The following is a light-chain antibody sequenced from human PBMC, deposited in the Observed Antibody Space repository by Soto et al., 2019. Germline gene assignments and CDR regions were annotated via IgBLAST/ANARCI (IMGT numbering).Light chain of an antibody. CDR3: SSYAGSNNYV. CDR2: EVS. J-gene: IGLJ1*01. V-gene: IGLV2-8*01. CDR1: SGDVGGYNY. Sequence: QSALAQPPSAYGSPGRSVTISCTGTSGDVGGYNYVSWYQQHPGKAPKLMIFEVSVRPSGVPDRFSASKSGNTASLTVSGLQAEDEADYYCSSYAGSNNYVFGTGTKVTVL.